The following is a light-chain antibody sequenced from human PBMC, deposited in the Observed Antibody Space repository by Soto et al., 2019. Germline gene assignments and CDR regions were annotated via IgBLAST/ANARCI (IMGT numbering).Light chain of an antibody. J-gene: IGKJ1*01. CDR3: QQSYSAPRT. Sequence: DIQMTQSPSSLSASVGDRVTITCRASQRISTYLNWYQQKPGKAPKLLIYAASSLQSGVPSRFSSSASGTDFTLTISSLQTEDFATYYCQQSYSAPRTFGQGTKVEIK. CDR2: AAS. V-gene: IGKV1-39*01. CDR1: QRISTY.